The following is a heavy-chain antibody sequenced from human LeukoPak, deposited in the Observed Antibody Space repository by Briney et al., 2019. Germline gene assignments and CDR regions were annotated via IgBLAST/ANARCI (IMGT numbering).Heavy chain of an antibody. CDR2: INPSGDST. J-gene: IGHJ4*02. V-gene: IGHV1-46*01. Sequence: GASVKVSCKTSGYTFTSYYIHWVRQAPGQGLEWMGLINPSGDSTTYSHKFRGRVTMTRDMSTSTVYMELSSLRSEDTALYYCARTYLYDRSGYYYGYWGQGTQVTVSS. CDR3: ARTYLYDRSGYYYGY. D-gene: IGHD3-22*01. CDR1: GYTFTSYY.